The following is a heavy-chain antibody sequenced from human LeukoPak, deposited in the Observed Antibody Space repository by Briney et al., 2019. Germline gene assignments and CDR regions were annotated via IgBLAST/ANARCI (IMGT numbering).Heavy chain of an antibody. J-gene: IGHJ3*02. CDR1: GFTFSTYG. Sequence: GGSLRLSCAASGFTFSTYGMHWVRQAPGKGLEWVAVIWNDGSNKYYADSVKGRFTISRDNSKNTLYLQMNSLRAEDTAVYYCARPSGTWGAFDIWGHGTVVTVSS. CDR2: IWNDGSNK. D-gene: IGHD2-15*01. CDR3: ARPSGTWGAFDI. V-gene: IGHV3-33*08.